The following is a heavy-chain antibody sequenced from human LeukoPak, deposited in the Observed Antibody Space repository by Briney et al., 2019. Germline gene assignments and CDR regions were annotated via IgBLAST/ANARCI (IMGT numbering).Heavy chain of an antibody. CDR2: ISASGGST. CDR1: GFTFSSYA. D-gene: IGHD5-12*01. V-gene: IGHV3-23*01. J-gene: IGHJ4*02. Sequence: GGSLRLSCAASGFTFSSYAMSWVRQAPVKGLEWVSGISASGGSTYYADSVKGRFTISRDNSKNTLYLQMNSLRAEDTAVYYCAKASGYVLYYFDYWGQGTLVTVSS. CDR3: AKASGYVLYYFDY.